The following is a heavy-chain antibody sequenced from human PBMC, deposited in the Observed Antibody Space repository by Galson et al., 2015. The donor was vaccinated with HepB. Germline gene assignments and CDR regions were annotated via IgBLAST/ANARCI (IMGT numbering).Heavy chain of an antibody. CDR1: GLSIDNKW. D-gene: IGHD2-2*01. CDR2: IFREGTA. Sequence: SETLSLTCAVSGLSIDNKWWVWIRQPPGKGLQWMGYIFREGTAFYNPSLESRLTLSRDNFASQVSLKLSAVTAADTATYYCATKTDAIYFFDYWGQGITVTVSS. J-gene: IGHJ4*02. CDR3: ATKTDAIYFFDY. V-gene: IGHV4-28*01.